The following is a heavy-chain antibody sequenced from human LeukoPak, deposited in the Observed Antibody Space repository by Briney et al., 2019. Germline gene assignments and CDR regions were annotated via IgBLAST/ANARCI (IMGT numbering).Heavy chain of an antibody. V-gene: IGHV4-59*01. D-gene: IGHD3-10*01. CDR2: IYYSGST. J-gene: IGHJ6*04. Sequence: PSETLSLTCTVSGGSISSYYWSWIRQPPGKGLEWIGYIYYSGSTNYNPSLKSRVTISVGTSKNQFSLKLSSVTAADTAVYYCARASRAMVRGQGAYYYYGMDVWGKGTTVTVSS. CDR3: ARASRAMVRGQGAYYYYGMDV. CDR1: GGSISSYY.